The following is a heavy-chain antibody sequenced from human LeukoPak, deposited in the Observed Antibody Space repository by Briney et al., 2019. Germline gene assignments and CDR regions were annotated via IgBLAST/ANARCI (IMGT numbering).Heavy chain of an antibody. CDR3: ARRDYDILTGTGRHGFDY. D-gene: IGHD3-9*01. J-gene: IGHJ4*02. CDR2: IYYSGST. V-gene: IGHV4-31*03. Sequence: KTSQTQSLTCTVSGGSISSGGYYWSWIRQHPGKGLEWIGYIYYSGSTYYNPSLKSRVTISVDTSKTQFSPKLRSVTAADTAVYYCARRDYDILTGTGRHGFDYWGQGTLVTVSS. CDR1: GGSISSGGYY.